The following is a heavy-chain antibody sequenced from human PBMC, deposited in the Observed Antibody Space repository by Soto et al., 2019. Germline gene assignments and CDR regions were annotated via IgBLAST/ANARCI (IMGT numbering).Heavy chain of an antibody. V-gene: IGHV4-30-2*01. J-gene: IGHJ4*02. CDR2: IYHSGST. D-gene: IGHD3-3*01. CDR1: GGSISSGGYS. CDR3: ASTPYDFWSGYCDY. Sequence: SETLSLTCAVSGGSISSGGYSWSWIRQPPGKGLEWIGNIYHSGSTYYNPSLKSRVTISVDRSKNQFSLKLSSVTAADTAVYYCASTPYDFWSGYCDYWGQGTLVTVSS.